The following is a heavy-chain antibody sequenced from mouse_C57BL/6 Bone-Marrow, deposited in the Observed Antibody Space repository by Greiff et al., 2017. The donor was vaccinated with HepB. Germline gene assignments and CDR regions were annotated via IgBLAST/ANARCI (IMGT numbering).Heavy chain of an antibody. CDR3: VRSYYGSSYYYAMDY. CDR1: GFSFNTYA. V-gene: IGHV10-1*01. Sequence: EVNLVESGGGLVQPKGSLKLSCAASGFSFNTYAMNWVRQAPGKGLEWVARIRSKSNNYATYYADSVKDRFTISRDDSESMLYLQMNNLKTEDTAMYYCVRSYYGSSYYYAMDYWGQGTSVTVSS. CDR2: IRSKSNNYAT. D-gene: IGHD1-1*01. J-gene: IGHJ4*01.